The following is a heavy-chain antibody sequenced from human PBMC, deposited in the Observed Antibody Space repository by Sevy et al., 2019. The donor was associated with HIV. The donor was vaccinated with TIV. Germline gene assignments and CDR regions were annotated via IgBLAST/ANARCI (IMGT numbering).Heavy chain of an antibody. V-gene: IGHV1-2*02. CDR1: GYSFTGYY. Sequence: ASVKVSCKASGYSFTGYYMNWVRQAPGQGLEWMGWINPNTSDTTYSEKFEGRVTMTRDSSLSTAYLELRGLRSDGTAVYYCARDFLAVTSIPSDAFDIWGQGTLVTVSS. CDR3: ARDFLAVTSIPSDAFDI. D-gene: IGHD2-21*02. J-gene: IGHJ3*02. CDR2: INPNTSDT.